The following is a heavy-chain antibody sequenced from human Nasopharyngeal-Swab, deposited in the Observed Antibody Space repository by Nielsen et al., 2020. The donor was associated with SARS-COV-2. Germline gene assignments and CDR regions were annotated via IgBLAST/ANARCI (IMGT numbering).Heavy chain of an antibody. CDR3: ARGQNGQQPVPSYYYYGMDV. J-gene: IGHJ6*02. D-gene: IGHD6-13*01. Sequence: GESLKISCAASGFTFSSYAMHWVRQAPGKGLEWVAVISYDGSNKYYADSVKGRFTISRDNSKNTLYLQMNSLRAEDTAVYYCARGQNGQQPVPSYYYYGMDVWGQGTTVTVSS. CDR2: ISYDGSNK. CDR1: GFTFSSYA. V-gene: IGHV3-30*04.